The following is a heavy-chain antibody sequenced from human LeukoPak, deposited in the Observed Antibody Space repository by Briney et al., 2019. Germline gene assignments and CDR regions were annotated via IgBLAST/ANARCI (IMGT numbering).Heavy chain of an antibody. CDR2: INHSGST. D-gene: IGHD6-13*01. CDR3: ARVIAAAGIRYFDY. V-gene: IGHV4-34*01. CDR1: GDSMNGLS. Sequence: SETLSLTCTVSGDSMNGLSWSWIRQSPGKGLEWIGEINHSGSTNYNPSLKSRITISGDTSRNQFSLKLSSVTAADTAVYYCARVIAAAGIRYFDYWGQGTLVTVSS. J-gene: IGHJ4*02.